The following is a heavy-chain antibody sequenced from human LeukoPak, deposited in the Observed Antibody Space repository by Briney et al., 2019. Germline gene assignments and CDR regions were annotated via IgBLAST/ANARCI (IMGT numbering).Heavy chain of an antibody. CDR1: GFTFSTYG. CDR3: ARSGSRDFQH. J-gene: IGHJ1*01. CDR2: ISSSSSTI. V-gene: IGHV3-48*04. Sequence: PGGSLRLSCAASGFTFSTYGMNWVRQAPGKGLEWVSYISSSSSTIYYADSVKGRFTISRDNAKNSLYLQMGSVRAEDTAVYYCARSGSRDFQHWGQGTLVTVSS. D-gene: IGHD3-10*01.